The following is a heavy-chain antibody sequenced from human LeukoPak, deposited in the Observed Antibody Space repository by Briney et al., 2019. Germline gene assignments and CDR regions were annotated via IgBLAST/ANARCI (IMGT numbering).Heavy chain of an antibody. J-gene: IGHJ5*02. CDR3: ARKYCSGGSCGWFDP. D-gene: IGHD2-15*01. CDR2: IYPGDSDT. V-gene: IGHV5-51*01. CDR1: GYSFTSYW. Sequence: GESLKISWKGSGYSFTSYWIGWVRQMPGKGLGWIVIIYPGDSDTRYSPSFQGQVTISAAKSISTAYLLRSSLKASDTVMYYCARKYCSGGSCGWFDPWGQGTLVTVSS.